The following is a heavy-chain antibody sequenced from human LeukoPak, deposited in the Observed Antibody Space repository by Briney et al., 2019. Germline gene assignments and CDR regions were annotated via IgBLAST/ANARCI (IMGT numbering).Heavy chain of an antibody. D-gene: IGHD6-13*01. CDR3: ARETDGGSSSWYPGCFDY. CDR2: IYYSGST. V-gene: IGHV4-59*12. J-gene: IGHJ4*02. Sequence: SETLSLTCTVSGGSISSYYWRWIRQPPGKGLEWIGYIYYSGSTNYNPSLKSRVTMSVDTSKNQFSLKLSSVTAADTAVYYCARETDGGSSSWYPGCFDYWGQGTLVTVSS. CDR1: GGSISSYY.